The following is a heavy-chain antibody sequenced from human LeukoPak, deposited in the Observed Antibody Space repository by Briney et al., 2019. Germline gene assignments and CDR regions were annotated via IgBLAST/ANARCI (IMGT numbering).Heavy chain of an antibody. V-gene: IGHV3-11*01. Sequence: GGSLRLSCAASGFTFSDYYMSWIRQARGKGLEWVSYISSSGSTIYYADSVKGRFTISRDNAKNSLYLQMNSLRAEDTAVYYCASSALGWFGEVRYFDYWGQGTLVTVSS. CDR1: GFTFSDYY. J-gene: IGHJ4*02. D-gene: IGHD3-10*01. CDR2: ISSSGSTI. CDR3: ASSALGWFGEVRYFDY.